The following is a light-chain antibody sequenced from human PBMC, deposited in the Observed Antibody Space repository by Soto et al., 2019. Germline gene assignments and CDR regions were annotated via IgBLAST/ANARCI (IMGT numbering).Light chain of an antibody. J-gene: IGLJ1*01. Sequence: QSALTQPASVSGSPGQSITISCTGTSGDVGGYYYVSWYQQLPGKAPKLMISEVSNRPSGVSNRFSGSKSGNTASLTISGLQAEDEADYYCSSYAGSNNYVFGTGTKLTVL. V-gene: IGLV2-14*01. CDR3: SSYAGSNNYV. CDR1: SGDVGGYYY. CDR2: EVS.